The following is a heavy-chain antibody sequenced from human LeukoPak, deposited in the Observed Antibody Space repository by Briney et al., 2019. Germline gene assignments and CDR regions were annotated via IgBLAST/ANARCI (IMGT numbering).Heavy chain of an antibody. Sequence: ASVKVSCKASGYTFTSYYMHWVRQAPGQGLEWMGIINPSGGSTSYAQKFQGRVTMTRDTSISTAYMELSRLRSDDTAVYYCARDAGYYYGSGSLYYFDYWGQGTLVTVSS. CDR3: ARDAGYYYGSGSLYYFDY. CDR2: INPSGGST. D-gene: IGHD3-10*01. J-gene: IGHJ4*02. V-gene: IGHV1-46*01. CDR1: GYTFTSYY.